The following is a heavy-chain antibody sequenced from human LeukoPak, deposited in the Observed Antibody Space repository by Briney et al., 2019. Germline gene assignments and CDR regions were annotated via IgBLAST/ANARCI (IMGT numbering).Heavy chain of an antibody. CDR1: DSSFSGYY. V-gene: IGHV4-34*01. Sequence: SETLSLTCAVYDSSFSGYYWSWIRQPPGKGLEWIGDINHSGSTNYNPSLKSRVTISVDTSKNQFSLKLSPVTAADTAVYYCARLPEYYDYVWGSYRYFFDYWGQGNLVTVSS. CDR2: INHSGST. J-gene: IGHJ4*02. CDR3: ARLPEYYDYVWGSYRYFFDY. D-gene: IGHD3-16*02.